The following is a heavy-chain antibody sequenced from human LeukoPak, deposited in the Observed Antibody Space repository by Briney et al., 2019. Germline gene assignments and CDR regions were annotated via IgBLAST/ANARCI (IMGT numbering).Heavy chain of an antibody. CDR2: ISSSSTYI. Sequence: GGSLRPSCAASGFAFNTYTINWVRQAPGKGLEWVSSISSSSTYIRYADSLQGRFTISRDNAKNSLYLQMNRLRAEDTAVYYCARDGGTTLDDWGQGTLVTVSS. CDR1: GFAFNTYT. D-gene: IGHD3-16*01. J-gene: IGHJ4*02. CDR3: ARDGGTTLDD. V-gene: IGHV3-21*01.